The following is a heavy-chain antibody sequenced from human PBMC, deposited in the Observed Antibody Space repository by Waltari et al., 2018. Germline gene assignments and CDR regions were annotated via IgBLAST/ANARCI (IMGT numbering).Heavy chain of an antibody. CDR2: ISDYNGKT. CDR3: ARVIVGATLVDY. Sequence: QVQLVQSGAEVKKPGASVRVSCKASGYSFISYGISWVRQAPGQGLEWMGWISDYNGKTKYAHKLQGRVTMTTDTSTSTAYMELRSLRSDDTAVYYCARVIVGATLVDYWGQGALVTVSS. J-gene: IGHJ4*02. D-gene: IGHD1-26*01. V-gene: IGHV1-18*01. CDR1: GYSFISYG.